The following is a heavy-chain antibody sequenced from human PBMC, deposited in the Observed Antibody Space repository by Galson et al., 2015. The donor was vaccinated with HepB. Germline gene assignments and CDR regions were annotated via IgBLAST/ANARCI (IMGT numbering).Heavy chain of an antibody. CDR3: TRLRDGYSYFDY. J-gene: IGHJ4*02. D-gene: IGHD5-24*01. CDR1: GFTFSGSA. CDR2: IRSKANSYAT. Sequence: SLRLSCAASGFTFSGSAMHWVRQASGKGLEWVGRIRSKANSYATAYAASVKGRFTISRDDSKNTAYLQMNSLKTEDTAVYYCTRLRDGYSYFDYWGQGTLVTVSS. V-gene: IGHV3-73*01.